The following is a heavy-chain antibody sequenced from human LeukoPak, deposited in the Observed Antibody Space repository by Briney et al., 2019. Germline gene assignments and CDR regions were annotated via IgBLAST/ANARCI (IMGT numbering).Heavy chain of an antibody. J-gene: IGHJ4*02. CDR2: ISSSSSYI. Sequence: GGSLRLSCAASGFTFSSYSMNWVRQAPGKGLEWVSSISSSSSYIYYADSVKGRFTISRDNAKNSLYLQMNSLRAEDTAVYYCARAHYYDLYYFDYWGQGTLVTVSS. V-gene: IGHV3-21*01. CDR3: ARAHYYDLYYFDY. D-gene: IGHD3-22*01. CDR1: GFTFSSYS.